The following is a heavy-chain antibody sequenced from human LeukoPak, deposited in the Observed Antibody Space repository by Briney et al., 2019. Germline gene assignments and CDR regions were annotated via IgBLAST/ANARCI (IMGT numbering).Heavy chain of an antibody. J-gene: IGHJ3*02. D-gene: IGHD1-1*01. CDR1: GGSISSYY. Sequence: SETLSLTCTVSGGSISSYYWSWLRQPAGKGLEWIGRIYTSGSTNYNPSLKSRLTISVDTSKNQFSLKLNSMTAADTAVYYCAREGYNFIWGQGTMVTVSS. CDR3: AREGYNFI. CDR2: IYTSGST. V-gene: IGHV4-4*07.